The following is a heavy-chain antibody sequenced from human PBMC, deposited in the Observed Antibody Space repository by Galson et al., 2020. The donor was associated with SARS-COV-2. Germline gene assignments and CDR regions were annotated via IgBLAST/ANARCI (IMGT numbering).Heavy chain of an antibody. Sequence: SETLCLTCTVSGGTISSYYWSWIRQPPGKGLEWIGYIYYSGSTNYNPSLKSRVTISVDTSKNQFSLKLSSVTAADTAVYYCARVGLGYCSSTSCYSDYYYMDVWGKGTTVTVS. CDR2: IYYSGST. J-gene: IGHJ6*03. V-gene: IGHV4-59*01. CDR3: ARVGLGYCSSTSCYSDYYYMDV. CDR1: GGTISSYY. D-gene: IGHD2-2*01.